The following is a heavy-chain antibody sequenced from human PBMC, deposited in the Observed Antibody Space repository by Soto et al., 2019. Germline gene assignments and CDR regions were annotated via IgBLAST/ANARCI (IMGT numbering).Heavy chain of an antibody. CDR1: GYTFTSYD. J-gene: IGHJ6*02. CDR3: ARGWGWRDYYYYGMDV. Sequence: GASVKVSFKASGYTFTSYDINWVRQATGQGLEWMGWMNPNGGNTGYAQKFQGRVTMTRNTSISTAYMELSSLRSEDTAVYYCARGWGWRDYYYYGMDVWGQGTTVTVSS. V-gene: IGHV1-8*01. CDR2: MNPNGGNT. D-gene: IGHD7-27*01.